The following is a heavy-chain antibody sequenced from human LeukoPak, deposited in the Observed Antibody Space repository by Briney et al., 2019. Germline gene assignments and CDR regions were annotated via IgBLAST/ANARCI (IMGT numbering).Heavy chain of an antibody. CDR2: ISGSGGST. CDR1: GFTFTSYA. V-gene: IGHV3-23*01. CDR3: AKRPSGSSWSPPHFDY. J-gene: IGHJ4*02. Sequence: GGSLRLSCAASGFTFTSYAMSWVRQAPGKGLEWVSAISGSGGSTYYADSVKGRFTISRDNSKNTLYLQMNSLRAEDTAVCYCAKRPSGSSWSPPHFDYWGQGTPVTVSS. D-gene: IGHD2-15*01.